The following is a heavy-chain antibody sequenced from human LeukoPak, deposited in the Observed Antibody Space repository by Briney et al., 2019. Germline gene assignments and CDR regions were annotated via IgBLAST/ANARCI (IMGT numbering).Heavy chain of an antibody. Sequence: SETLSLTCTVSGGSISSSSYYWGWIRQPPGKGLEWIGSIYYSGSTYYNPSLKSRVTISVDTSKNQFSLKLSSVTAADTAVYYCARIKENMRSVVGTTDYWGQGTLVTVSS. CDR1: GGSISSSSYY. CDR2: IYYSGST. V-gene: IGHV4-39*01. J-gene: IGHJ4*02. D-gene: IGHD1-7*01. CDR3: ARIKENMRSVVGTTDY.